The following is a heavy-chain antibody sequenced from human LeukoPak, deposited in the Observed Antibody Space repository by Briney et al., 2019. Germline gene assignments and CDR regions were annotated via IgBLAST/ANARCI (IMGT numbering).Heavy chain of an antibody. Sequence: SETLSLTCTVSGGSISSYYWSWLRQPAGKGLEWIGRIYTSGSTNYNPSLKSRVTISVDTSKNQFSLKLSSVTAADTAVYYCARHPYSSSSPNDYRGQGTLVTVSS. CDR1: GGSISSYY. CDR2: IYTSGST. V-gene: IGHV4-4*07. J-gene: IGHJ4*02. CDR3: ARHPYSSSSPNDY. D-gene: IGHD6-6*01.